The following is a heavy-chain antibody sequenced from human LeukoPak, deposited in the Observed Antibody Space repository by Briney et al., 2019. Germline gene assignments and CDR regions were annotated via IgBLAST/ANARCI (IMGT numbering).Heavy chain of an antibody. D-gene: IGHD3-22*01. V-gene: IGHV3-9*01. Sequence: GGSLRLSCAAAGFTFNDYAMHWVRQAPGKGLEWVSGISWNSGSTGYADSVKGRFTISRDNAKNSLYLQMNSLRTDDTALYYCAKGNSDSRTHHPRAFDMWGQGTMVTVSS. CDR3: AKGNSDSRTHHPRAFDM. CDR1: GFTFNDYA. CDR2: ISWNSGST. J-gene: IGHJ3*02.